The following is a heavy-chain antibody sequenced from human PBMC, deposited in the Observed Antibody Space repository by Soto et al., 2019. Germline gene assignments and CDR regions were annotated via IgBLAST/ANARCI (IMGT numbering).Heavy chain of an antibody. CDR2: IYYSGST. V-gene: IGHV4-39*02. Sequence: PSETMSLTCTVSGGSISSSSYYWGWISQPPGKGLEWIGSIYYSGSTYYNPSLKSRVTISVDTSKNQFSLKLSSVTAADTAVYYCARDTTYYYDSSGYSPNDSTYWGQGTLVTVSS. J-gene: IGHJ4*02. CDR1: GGSISSSSYY. D-gene: IGHD3-22*01. CDR3: ARDTTYYYDSSGYSPNDSTY.